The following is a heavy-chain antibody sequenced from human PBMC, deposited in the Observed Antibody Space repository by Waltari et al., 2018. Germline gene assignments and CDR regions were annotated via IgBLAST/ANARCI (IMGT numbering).Heavy chain of an antibody. J-gene: IGHJ6*02. CDR1: GYTFISYV. V-gene: IGHV7-4-1*02. Sequence: QVQLVQSGSELKKPGASVRVSCKASGYTFISYVMNWMRQAPGQGVEWMGWINTNAGNPTYAQGFQGRFVVSLDTSVSTAYLQISSLKAEDTAVYYCASPSDTAMGLGGMDVWGQGTTVTVSS. D-gene: IGHD5-18*01. CDR2: INTNAGNP. CDR3: ASPSDTAMGLGGMDV.